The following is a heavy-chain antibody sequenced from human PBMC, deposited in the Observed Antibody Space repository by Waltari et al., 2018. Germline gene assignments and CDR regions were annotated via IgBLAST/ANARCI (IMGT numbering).Heavy chain of an antibody. J-gene: IGHJ4*02. CDR1: GFTFSSYA. CDR3: ARDPNRGIAVAIEPKGLDY. Sequence: QVQLVESGGGVVQPGRSLRLSCAASGFTFSSYAMHWVRQAPGKGLEWVAVISYDGSNKYYADSGKGRFTISRDNSKNTLYLQMNSLRAEDTAVYYCARDPNRGIAVAIEPKGLDYWGQGTLVTVSS. D-gene: IGHD6-19*01. V-gene: IGHV3-30*01. CDR2: ISYDGSNK.